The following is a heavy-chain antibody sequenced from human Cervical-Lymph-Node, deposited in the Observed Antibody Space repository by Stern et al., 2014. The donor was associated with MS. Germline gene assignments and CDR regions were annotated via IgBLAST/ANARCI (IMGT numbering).Heavy chain of an antibody. CDR1: GFTFSSYG. CDR2: ISYDGSNK. J-gene: IGHJ6*02. D-gene: IGHD6-6*01. V-gene: IGHV3-30*18. CDR3: AKSSSPSHYYYYGMDV. Sequence: VQLVESGGGVVQPGRSLRLSCAASGFTFSSYGMHWVRQAPGKGLEWVAVISYDGSNKYYADSVKCRFTISRDNSKNTLYLQMNSLRAEETAVYYCAKSSSPSHYYYYGMDVWGQGTTVTVSS.